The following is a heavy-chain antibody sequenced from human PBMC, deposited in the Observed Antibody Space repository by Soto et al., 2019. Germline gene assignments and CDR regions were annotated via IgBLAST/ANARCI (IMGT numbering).Heavy chain of an antibody. D-gene: IGHD3-16*02. CDR3: ARGFQEDIWGSYSHNFEY. J-gene: IGHJ4*02. V-gene: IGHV6-1*01. Sequence: SQTLSLTCAISGDSVSSNSAAWNWIRQSPSRGLEWLGRTYYRSKWYNDYAVSVKSRITINPDTSKNQFSLQLNSVTPEDTAVYYCARGFQEDIWGSYSHNFEYWGQGTRVNVSS. CDR2: TYYRSKWYN. CDR1: GDSVSSNSAA.